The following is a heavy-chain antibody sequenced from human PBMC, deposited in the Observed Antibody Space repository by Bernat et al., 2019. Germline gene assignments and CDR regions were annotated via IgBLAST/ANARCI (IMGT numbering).Heavy chain of an antibody. V-gene: IGHV1-46*03. CDR2: INPSGGST. CDR3: ARDRVVWFGELTVYYGMDV. J-gene: IGHJ6*02. D-gene: IGHD3-10*01. Sequence: QVQLVQSGAEVKKPGASVKVSCKASGYTFTSYYMHWVRQAPGQGLEWMGIINPSGGSTSYAQKFQGRVTMTRDTSTSTVYMELSSLRSEDTAMYYCARDRVVWFGELTVYYGMDVRGQGTMVTVSS. CDR1: GYTFTSYY.